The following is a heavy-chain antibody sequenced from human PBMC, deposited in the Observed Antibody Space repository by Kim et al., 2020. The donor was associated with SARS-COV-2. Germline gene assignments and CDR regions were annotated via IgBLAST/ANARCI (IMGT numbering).Heavy chain of an antibody. CDR3: ARGPSYYGSGSYYPLDY. V-gene: IGHV1-69*13. J-gene: IGHJ4*02. CDR2: IIPIFGTA. Sequence: SVKVSCKASGGTFSSYAISWVRQAPGQGLEWMGGIIPIFGTANYAQKFQGRVTITADESTSTAYMELSSLRSEDTAVYYCARGPSYYGSGSYYPLDYWGQGTLVTVSS. CDR1: GGTFSSYA. D-gene: IGHD3-10*01.